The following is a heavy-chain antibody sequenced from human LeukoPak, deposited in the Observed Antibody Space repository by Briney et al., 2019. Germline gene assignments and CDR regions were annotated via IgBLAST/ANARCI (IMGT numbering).Heavy chain of an antibody. J-gene: IGHJ5*02. Sequence: GASVKVSCKASGYTFTSYGISWVRQAPGQGLEWMGWINPNSGGTNYAQKFQGRVTMTRDTSISTAYMELSRLRSDDTAVYYCARDCGGYYDSENWFDPWGQGTLVTVSS. D-gene: IGHD3-22*01. CDR2: INPNSGGT. V-gene: IGHV1-2*02. CDR3: ARDCGGYYDSENWFDP. CDR1: GYTFTSYG.